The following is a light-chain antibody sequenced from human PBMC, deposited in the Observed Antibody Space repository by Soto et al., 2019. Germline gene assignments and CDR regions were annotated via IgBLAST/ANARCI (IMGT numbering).Light chain of an antibody. V-gene: IGLV2-18*01. CDR2: EAS. Sequence: QSALTQPPSVSGSPGQSVTISCTGTSTDFVSYNRVSWYQQPPGTAPKLIIYEASNRPSGVPDRFSGSKSGNTAPLTISGLQAEDEADYYCSLYTSENTYVFGTGTKVTVL. J-gene: IGLJ1*01. CDR1: STDFVSYNR. CDR3: SLYTSENTYV.